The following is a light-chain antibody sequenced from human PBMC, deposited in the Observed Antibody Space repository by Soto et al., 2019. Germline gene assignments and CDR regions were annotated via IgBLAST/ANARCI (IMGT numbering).Light chain of an antibody. Sequence: EIVMTQSPATLSVSPGERATLYCRASQSVDSKVAWYQQKPGQAPRLLIYDASVRTSDTPARFRGSGSGTEFTLTIGSLQSEDFSIYYCQQYHKWPPLTFGGGTKVEIK. J-gene: IGKJ4*01. CDR2: DAS. CDR3: QQYHKWPPLT. V-gene: IGKV3-15*01. CDR1: QSVDSK.